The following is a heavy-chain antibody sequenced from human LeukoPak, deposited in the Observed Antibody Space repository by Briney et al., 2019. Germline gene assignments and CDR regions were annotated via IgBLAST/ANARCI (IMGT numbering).Heavy chain of an antibody. CDR2: IYTSGST. J-gene: IGHJ4*02. CDR1: GGTISSGSYY. V-gene: IGHV4-61*02. Sequence: PSQTLSLTCTVSGGTISSGSYYWSWIRQPAGKGLEWIGRIYTSGSTNYNPSLKSRVTISVDTSKNQFSLKLSSVTAADTAVYYSARDHDGDYWYYFDYWGQGTLVTVSS. CDR3: ARDHDGDYWYYFDY. D-gene: IGHD4-17*01.